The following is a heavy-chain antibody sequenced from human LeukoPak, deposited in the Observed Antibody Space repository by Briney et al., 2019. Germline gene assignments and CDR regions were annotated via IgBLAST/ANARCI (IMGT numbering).Heavy chain of an antibody. J-gene: IGHJ3*02. CDR2: IYPGDSDT. D-gene: IGHD3-10*01. V-gene: IGHV5-51*01. CDR1: GYSFTSYW. CDR3: ARPRSGKYGSGSYYIGFDAFDI. Sequence: GESLKISCKGSGYSFTSYWIGWVRQMPGKGLEWMGIIYPGDSDTRYSPSFQGQVTISADKSISTAYLQWSSLKASDTAMYYCARPRSGKYGSGSYYIGFDAFDIRGQGTMVTVSS.